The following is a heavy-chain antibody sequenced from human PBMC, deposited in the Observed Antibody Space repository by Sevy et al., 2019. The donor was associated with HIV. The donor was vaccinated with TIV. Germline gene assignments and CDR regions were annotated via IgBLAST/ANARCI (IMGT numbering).Heavy chain of an antibody. D-gene: IGHD3-10*01. Sequence: ASVKVSCKASGYTFTSYGISWVRQAPGQGLEWMGWISAYNGNTNYAQKLQGRVTMTTDTSTSKAYMELRSLRSDDTAVYYCARTISRDYYGSGSYPNWFDPWGQGTLVTVSS. CDR2: ISAYNGNT. CDR3: ARTISRDYYGSGSYPNWFDP. J-gene: IGHJ5*02. V-gene: IGHV1-18*01. CDR1: GYTFTSYG.